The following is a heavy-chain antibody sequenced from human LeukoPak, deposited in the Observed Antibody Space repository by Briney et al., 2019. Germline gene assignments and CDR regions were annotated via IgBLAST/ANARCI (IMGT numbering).Heavy chain of an antibody. CDR1: GYTFTSYG. D-gene: IGHD6-13*01. J-gene: IGHJ6*03. CDR3: ARLTPAASNNYYYYMDV. V-gene: IGHV1-18*01. Sequence: ASVKVSCKASGYTFTSYGISWARQAPGQGLEWMGWISAYNGNTNYAQKLQGRVTMTTDTSTSTAYMELRSLRSDDTAVYYCARLTPAASNNYYYYMDVWGKGTTVTVSS. CDR2: ISAYNGNT.